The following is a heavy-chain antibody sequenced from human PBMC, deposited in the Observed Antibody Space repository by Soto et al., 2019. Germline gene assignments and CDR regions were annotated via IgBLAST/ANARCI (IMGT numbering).Heavy chain of an antibody. CDR1: GFTFSSYS. CDR3: ARDITYDSSGNQDH. J-gene: IGHJ4*02. V-gene: IGHV3-21*01. D-gene: IGHD3-22*01. Sequence: GGSLRLSXAASGFTFSSYSMNWVRQAPGKGLEWVSSISSSSSYIYYADSVKGRFTISRDNAKNSLYLQMNSLRAEDTAVYYCARDITYDSSGNQDHWGQGTLVTVSS. CDR2: ISSSSSYI.